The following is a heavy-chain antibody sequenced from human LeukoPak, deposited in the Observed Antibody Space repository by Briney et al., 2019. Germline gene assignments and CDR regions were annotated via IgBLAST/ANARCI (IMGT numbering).Heavy chain of an antibody. CDR3: ARHLVGAAEFHY. V-gene: IGHV4-39*01. CDR1: GDSISSNSYY. D-gene: IGHD1-26*01. Sequence: SETLSLTCTVSGDSISSNSYYWGWIRQPPGKGLQWIGSIYYSGTTYCNPSLKSRVTISVDASKNQFSLKLSSVTAADAAVYYCARHLVGAAEFHYWGQGTLVTVSS. CDR2: IYYSGTT. J-gene: IGHJ4*02.